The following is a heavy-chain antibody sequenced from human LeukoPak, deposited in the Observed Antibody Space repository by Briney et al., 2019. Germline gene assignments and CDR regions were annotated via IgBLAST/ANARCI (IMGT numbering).Heavy chain of an antibody. CDR1: GGSFSGYY. CDR2: INHSGST. V-gene: IGHV4-34*01. J-gene: IGHJ4*02. D-gene: IGHD2-2*01. Sequence: SETLSLTCAVYGGSFSGYYWSWIRQPPGKGLERIGEINHSGSTNYNPSLKSRVTISVDTSKNQFSLKLSSVTAADTAVYYCARGEGIVVVPAAINRSGYFDYWGQGTLVTVSS. CDR3: ARGEGIVVVPAAINRSGYFDY.